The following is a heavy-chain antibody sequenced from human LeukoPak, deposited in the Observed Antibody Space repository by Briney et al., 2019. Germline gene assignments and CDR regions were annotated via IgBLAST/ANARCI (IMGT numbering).Heavy chain of an antibody. CDR3: ARVLYSSSWYLGY. CDR1: GFTFSSYA. D-gene: IGHD6-13*01. CDR2: ISHDGSNK. Sequence: GRSLRLSCAASGFTFSSYAMHWGREAPGKGGWWGAVISHDGSNKYYADSVKGRFTISRHNSKNTLYLQMHSLRAEDTAVYYCARVLYSSSWYLGYWGQGTLVTVSS. J-gene: IGHJ4*02. V-gene: IGHV3-30-3*01.